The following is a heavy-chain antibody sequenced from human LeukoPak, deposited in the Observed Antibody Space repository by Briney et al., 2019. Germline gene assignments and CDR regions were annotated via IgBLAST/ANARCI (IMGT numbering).Heavy chain of an antibody. CDR1: EFPFNNYA. CDR3: AKALRETHRPVYSYYYMDV. Sequence: GGSLRLSCAASEFPFNNYAVSWVRQAPGQGLEWVSTISGRGGITYYADSVKGRFTISRDTSKNTVFLQMNSLRVDDTAVYYCAKALRETHRPVYSYYYMDVWGKGTTVTVSS. CDR2: ISGRGGIT. J-gene: IGHJ6*03. V-gene: IGHV3-23*01.